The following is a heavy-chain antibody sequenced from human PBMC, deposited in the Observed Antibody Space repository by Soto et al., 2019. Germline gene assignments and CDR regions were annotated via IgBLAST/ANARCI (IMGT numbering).Heavy chain of an antibody. CDR3: ARHGETQPPHYNHYGIDA. D-gene: IGHD3-10*01. V-gene: IGHV3-33*01. CDR1: RLIFTNYA. J-gene: IGHJ6*02. Sequence: QVQLVESGGGVVQPGRSLRLSCVASRLIFTNYAIHWVRQAPGGGLEWVAVIWFDGSNKYYADSVKGRFTVSRDNSKNTLYLQMDSLRVEDTAVYYCARHGETQPPHYNHYGIDAWGQGTTVTVSS. CDR2: IWFDGSNK.